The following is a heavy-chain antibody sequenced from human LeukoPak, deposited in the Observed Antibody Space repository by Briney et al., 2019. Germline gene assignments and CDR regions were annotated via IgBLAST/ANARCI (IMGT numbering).Heavy chain of an antibody. D-gene: IGHD7-27*01. V-gene: IGHV4-39*01. CDR3: ARNHQAHWGSYWYFDL. CDR2: FYYSGST. Sequence: SETLSLTCTLSGGSISSSSYYWGWIRQPPGKGLEWNGTFYYSGSTYYNRSLKSRVTISVDTSKNQFALKLSSVTAADTAVYYCARNHQAHWGSYWYFDLWGHGTLVSVSS. J-gene: IGHJ2*01. CDR1: GGSISSSSYY.